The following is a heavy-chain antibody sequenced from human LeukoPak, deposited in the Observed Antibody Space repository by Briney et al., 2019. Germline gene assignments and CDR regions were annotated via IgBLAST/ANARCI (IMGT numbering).Heavy chain of an antibody. Sequence: GGSLRLSCAASGFTVSSNYMSWVRQTPGKGLEWVSVIYSGGTTYYADSVKGRFTISRDNSKNTLYLQINSLRAEDTAVYYCARDFAKTGTFDYWGQGTLVTVSS. V-gene: IGHV3-66*01. D-gene: IGHD7-27*01. J-gene: IGHJ4*02. CDR2: IYSGGTT. CDR3: ARDFAKTGTFDY. CDR1: GFTVSSNY.